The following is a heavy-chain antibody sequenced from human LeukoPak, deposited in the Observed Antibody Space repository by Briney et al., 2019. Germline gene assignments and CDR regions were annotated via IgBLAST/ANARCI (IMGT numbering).Heavy chain of an antibody. Sequence: PSETLSLTCTVSGGSISSYYWSWIRQPPGKGLEGIGYIYYSGSTNYNPSLTRRVTISVDTSQNQFSLKLSSVTAADTAVSYCATAYSSSWYELSDYWGQGTLVTVSS. CDR3: ATAYSSSWYELSDY. J-gene: IGHJ4*02. CDR1: GGSISSYY. CDR2: IYYSGST. D-gene: IGHD6-13*01. V-gene: IGHV4-59*01.